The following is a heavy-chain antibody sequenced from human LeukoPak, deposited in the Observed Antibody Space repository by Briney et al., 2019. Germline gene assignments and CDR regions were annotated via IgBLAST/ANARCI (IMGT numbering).Heavy chain of an antibody. CDR2: IHPSGST. J-gene: IGHJ4*02. CDR1: GDSISSYY. CDR3: ARGPPPDFDY. V-gene: IGHV4-4*07. Sequence: SETLSLTCTVSGDSISSYYWSWIRQPARKGLEWIGRIHPSGSTNYNPSLKSRVTLSVDTSKNQFSLKLSSVTAADTAVYYCARGPPPDFDYWGRGTLVTVSS.